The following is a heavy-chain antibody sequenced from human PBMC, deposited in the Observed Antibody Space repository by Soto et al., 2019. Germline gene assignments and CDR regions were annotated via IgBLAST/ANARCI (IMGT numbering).Heavy chain of an antibody. D-gene: IGHD2-21*02. CDR2: ISSDGSNK. CDR1: GFSFNNFG. J-gene: IGHJ4*02. V-gene: IGHV3-30*18. Sequence: QVHLVQSGGGVVQPGRSLRLSCAASGFSFNNFGMHWVRQAPGKGLEWVAVISSDGSNKYYADSVRGRFTISRDDSKDTLYLQMNSLRAEDTAVYYCAKDGTYCGGDCYPIFNFDSWGQGTLVTVSS. CDR3: AKDGTYCGGDCYPIFNFDS.